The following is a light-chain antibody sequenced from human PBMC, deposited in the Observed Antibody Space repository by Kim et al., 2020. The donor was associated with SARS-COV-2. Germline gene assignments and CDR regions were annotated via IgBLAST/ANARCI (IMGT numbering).Light chain of an antibody. CDR3: QQDNAFPLT. J-gene: IGKJ4*01. CDR1: ENINKW. V-gene: IGKV1-5*03. Sequence: ASVGDRVNITCRASENINKWLVWYQQKPGKAPKVLIYMASSLESGVPSRFSGSGSGTEFSLTISSLQPDDFATYYCQQDNAFPLTFGGGTKVDIK. CDR2: MAS.